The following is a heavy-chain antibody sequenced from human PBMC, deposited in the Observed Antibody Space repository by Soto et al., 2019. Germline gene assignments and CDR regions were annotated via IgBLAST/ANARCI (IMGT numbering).Heavy chain of an antibody. D-gene: IGHD3-10*02. CDR1: GGSISSYY. CDR2: IFYSGSN. J-gene: IGHJ5*01. V-gene: IGHV4-59*01. CDR3: ASMIGDPVLSFDS. Sequence: QVQLQESGPGLVKPSETLSLTCTVSGGSISSYYWSWIRQPPGKGLECIWFIFYSGSNSYNPSLKRHVTIPIDTSEYQFSLKLNSVTAADTAVYYCASMIGDPVLSFDSWGQGTLVAVS.